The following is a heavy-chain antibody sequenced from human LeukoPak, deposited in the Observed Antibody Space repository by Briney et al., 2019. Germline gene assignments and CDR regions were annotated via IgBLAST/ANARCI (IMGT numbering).Heavy chain of an antibody. CDR3: ARATFYYGSSGYYY. V-gene: IGHV3-21*01. D-gene: IGHD3-22*01. CDR1: GFTFSSYS. J-gene: IGHJ4*02. CDR2: ISGSSNYI. Sequence: GGSHRLSCAAPGFTFSSYSMNWVRQAPGKGLEWFSSISGSSNYIYYADSVKGRFTISRDNAKHSLYLQMNSLRAEDTAVYYCARATFYYGSSGYYYWGQGTLVTVSS.